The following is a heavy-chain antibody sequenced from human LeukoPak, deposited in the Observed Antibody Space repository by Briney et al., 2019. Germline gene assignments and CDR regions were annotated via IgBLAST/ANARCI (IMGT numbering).Heavy chain of an antibody. V-gene: IGHV1-2*02. D-gene: IGHD1-26*01. CDR2: INPNSGGT. Sequence: ASVKVSCKASGYTFTGYYMHWVRQAPGQGLEWMGWINPNSGGTKFAQRFQGRDTMTRDTSISTAYMELSKLSSDDTAVYYCARPNSVGASVYFDYWGQGTLVTVSS. J-gene: IGHJ4*02. CDR1: GYTFTGYY. CDR3: ARPNSVGASVYFDY.